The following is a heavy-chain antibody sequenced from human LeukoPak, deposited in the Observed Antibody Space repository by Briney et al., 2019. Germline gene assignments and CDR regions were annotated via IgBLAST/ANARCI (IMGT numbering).Heavy chain of an antibody. V-gene: IGHV1-2*02. CDR3: ARDGNEAVAGTGAVTY. J-gene: IGHJ4*02. CDR1: GYPFTGYY. D-gene: IGHD6-19*01. CDR2: INPSSGDT. Sequence: ASVKVSRKTSGYPFTGYYMHWVRQAPGQGLEWMGWINPSSGDTNYAQNFQGRVTMTRDTSISTAYMELSRLTSDDTAVYYCARDGNEAVAGTGAVTYWGQGTLVTVSS.